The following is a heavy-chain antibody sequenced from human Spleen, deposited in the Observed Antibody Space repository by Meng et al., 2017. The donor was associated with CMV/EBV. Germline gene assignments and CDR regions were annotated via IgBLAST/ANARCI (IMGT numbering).Heavy chain of an antibody. D-gene: IGHD3-10*01. CDR2: IYPSGGST. V-gene: IGHV1-46*02. CDR3: ARSHQFGELLYDY. J-gene: IGHJ4*02. Sequence: ASVKVSCKASEDTFNKYGISWVRQAPGQGLEWMGIIYPSGGSTSYSQKFQGRVTMTRDTSTSTVYMELSSLRSEDTAVYYCARSHQFGELLYDYWGQGTLVTVSS. CDR1: EDTFNKYG.